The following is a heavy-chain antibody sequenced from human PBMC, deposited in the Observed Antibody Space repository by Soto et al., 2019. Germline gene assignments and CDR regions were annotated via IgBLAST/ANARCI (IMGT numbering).Heavy chain of an antibody. CDR3: ARASPPSYDFWSGYYLFDY. CDR2: TYYRSKWHN. D-gene: IGHD3-3*01. CDR1: GDSVSSNSAA. Sequence: SQTLSLTCAISGDSVSSNSAAWNWIRQSPSRGLEWLGRTYYRSKWHNDYAVSVKSRITINPDTSKNQFSLQLNSVTPEDTAVYYCARASPPSYDFWSGYYLFDYWGQGTLVTVSS. V-gene: IGHV6-1*01. J-gene: IGHJ4*02.